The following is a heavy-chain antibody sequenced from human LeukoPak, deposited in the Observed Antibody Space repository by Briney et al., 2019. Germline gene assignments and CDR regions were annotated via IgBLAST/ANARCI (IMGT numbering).Heavy chain of an antibody. Sequence: PSETLSLTCTVSGGSISSGGYYWSWIRQHPGKGLEWIGYIYYSRSTYYNPSLKSRVTISVDTSKNQFSLKLSSVTAADTAVYYCARGRDTLGLYYYDSSGYSYIFDYWGQGTLVTVSS. J-gene: IGHJ4*02. CDR3: ARGRDTLGLYYYDSSGYSYIFDY. CDR2: IYYSRST. D-gene: IGHD3-22*01. CDR1: GGSISSGGYY. V-gene: IGHV4-31*03.